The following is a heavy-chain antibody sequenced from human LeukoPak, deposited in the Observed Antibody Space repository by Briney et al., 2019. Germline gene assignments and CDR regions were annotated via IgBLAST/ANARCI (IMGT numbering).Heavy chain of an antibody. CDR1: GFIFDDYT. V-gene: IGHV3-43*01. J-gene: IGHJ4*02. D-gene: IGHD3-22*01. Sequence: GGSLRLSCAASGFIFDDYTMHWVRQAPGKGLEWVSLINWDGASTYYADSVKGRFIISRDNSKNSLYLQMNSLRAEDTAVYYCARDRGIVGSGFYYNDYWGQGTLVTVSS. CDR2: INWDGAST. CDR3: ARDRGIVGSGFYYNDY.